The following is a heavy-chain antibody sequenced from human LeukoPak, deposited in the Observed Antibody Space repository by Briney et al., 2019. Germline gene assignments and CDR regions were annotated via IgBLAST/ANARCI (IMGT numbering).Heavy chain of an antibody. Sequence: GGSLRLSCAASGFTFSSYAMSWVRQAPGKGLEWVSAISGSGSTIYYADSVKGRFTISRDNAKNSLYLQMNSLRAEDTAVYYCARGGATDAFDIWGQGTMVTVSS. CDR3: ARGGATDAFDI. D-gene: IGHD5-12*01. V-gene: IGHV3-23*01. CDR1: GFTFSSYA. CDR2: ISGSGSTI. J-gene: IGHJ3*02.